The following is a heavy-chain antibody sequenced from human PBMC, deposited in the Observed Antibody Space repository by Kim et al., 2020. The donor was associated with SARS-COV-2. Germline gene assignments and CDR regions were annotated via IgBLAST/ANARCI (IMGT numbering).Heavy chain of an antibody. J-gene: IGHJ4*02. CDR2: IKQDGSEK. Sequence: GGSLRLSCAASGFTFSSYWMSWVRQAPGKGLEWVANIKQDGSEKYYVDSVKGRFTISRDNAKNSLYLQMNSLRAEDTAVYYCARDCPYWCGGDCYLFGYWGQGTLVTVSS. V-gene: IGHV3-7*03. CDR1: GFTFSSYW. D-gene: IGHD2-21*02. CDR3: ARDCPYWCGGDCYLFGY.